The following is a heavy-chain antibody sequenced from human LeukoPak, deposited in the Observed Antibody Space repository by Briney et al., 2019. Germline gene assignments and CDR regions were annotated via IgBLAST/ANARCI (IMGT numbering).Heavy chain of an antibody. J-gene: IGHJ6*03. CDR3: ARAHTPLRSDYYYYLDV. Sequence: SETLSLTCTVSGVTFSGHYWTWIRQPPGRGLEFIGGVYFTGPTNYNASSLGRVTMSVDTTKSQFSLNLTSVTATDTAVYYCARAHTPLRSDYYYYLDVWGKGTTVTVS. V-gene: IGHV4-4*07. D-gene: IGHD5-18*01. CDR2: VYFTGPT. CDR1: GVTFSGHY.